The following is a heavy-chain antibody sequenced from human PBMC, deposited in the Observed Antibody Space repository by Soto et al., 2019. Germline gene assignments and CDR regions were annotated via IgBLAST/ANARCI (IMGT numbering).Heavy chain of an antibody. J-gene: IGHJ4*02. V-gene: IGHV3-23*01. D-gene: IGHD3-3*01. CDR1: GFSFGSYA. Sequence: GGSLRLSCAASGFSFGSYALSWVRQAPGKGLEWVSTISGSDGKTFYADSVKGRFSIPRDTSQSTLYLQMNSLRADDTAMYYCARWSYLDYWGQGTRVTVSS. CDR3: ARWSYLDY. CDR2: ISGSDGKT.